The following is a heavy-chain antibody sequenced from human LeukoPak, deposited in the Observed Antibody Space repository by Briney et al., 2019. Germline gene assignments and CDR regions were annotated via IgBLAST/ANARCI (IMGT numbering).Heavy chain of an antibody. CDR1: GYSISSGYY. D-gene: IGHD2-15*01. Sequence: PSETLSLTCTVSGYSISSGYYWGWIRQPPGKGLEWIGNIHHTGSTYNNPSLKSRVTISVDTSENQFSLKLNSVTAADTAVYFCACDAPGLLGYWGQGTLVTVSS. CDR3: ACDAPGLLGY. CDR2: IHHTGST. J-gene: IGHJ4*02. V-gene: IGHV4-38-2*02.